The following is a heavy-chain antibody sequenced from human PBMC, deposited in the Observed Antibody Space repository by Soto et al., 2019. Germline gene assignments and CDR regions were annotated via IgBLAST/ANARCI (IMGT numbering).Heavy chain of an antibody. V-gene: IGHV3-33*01. J-gene: IGHJ4*02. Sequence: QVQLVESGGGVVQPGRSLRLSCAASGFTFSSYGMHWVRQAPGKGLEWVAVIWYDGSNKYYADSVKGRFTISRDNSKNTLYLQMNSLRAEDTAVYYCARDRRDGYNPTFDYWGQGTLVTVSS. CDR2: IWYDGSNK. CDR1: GFTFSSYG. D-gene: IGHD5-12*01. CDR3: ARDRRDGYNPTFDY.